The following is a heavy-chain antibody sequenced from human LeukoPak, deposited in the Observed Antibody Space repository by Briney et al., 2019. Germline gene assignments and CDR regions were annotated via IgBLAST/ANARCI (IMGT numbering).Heavy chain of an antibody. D-gene: IGHD3-22*01. J-gene: IGHJ4*02. CDR1: GGSFSGYY. CDR3: ARSVGYYDSSGYPFDY. Sequence: PSETLSLTCAVYGGSFSGYYWSWIRQPPGKGLEWIGEINHSGSTNYNPSLKSRVTISVDTSKNQFSLKLSSVTAADTAVYYRARSVGYYDSSGYPFDYWGQGTLVTVSS. V-gene: IGHV4-34*01. CDR2: INHSGST.